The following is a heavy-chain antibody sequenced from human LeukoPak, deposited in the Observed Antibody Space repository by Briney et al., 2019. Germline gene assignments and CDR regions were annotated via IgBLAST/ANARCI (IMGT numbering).Heavy chain of an antibody. CDR3: ASNVPAAPTYYYYYGMDV. CDR1: GGTFSSYA. CDR2: IIPIFGTA. Sequence: SVKVSCKASGGTFSSYAISWVRQAPGQGLEWMGGIIPIFGTANYAQKFQGRVTITADESTSTAYMELSSLRSEDTAVYYCASNVPAAPTYYYYYGMDVWGQGTTVTVSS. J-gene: IGHJ6*02. V-gene: IGHV1-69*13. D-gene: IGHD2-2*01.